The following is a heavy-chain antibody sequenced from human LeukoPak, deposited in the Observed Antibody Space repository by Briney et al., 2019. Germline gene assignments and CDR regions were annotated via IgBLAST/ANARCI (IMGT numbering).Heavy chain of an antibody. V-gene: IGHV3-15*01. CDR3: TTDLGTYYHGSQRLIPIDY. Sequence: GGSLRLSCIDSGFTFTNAWMSWVRQAPGKGLEWIGRIKSKTDGETTNYAEPVRGRFTISRDDSKSAVYLQMNSLKIEDTAVYYCTTDLGTYYHGSQRLIPIDYWGQGTLVTVSS. J-gene: IGHJ4*02. CDR1: GFTFTNAW. CDR2: IKSKTDGETT. D-gene: IGHD3-10*01.